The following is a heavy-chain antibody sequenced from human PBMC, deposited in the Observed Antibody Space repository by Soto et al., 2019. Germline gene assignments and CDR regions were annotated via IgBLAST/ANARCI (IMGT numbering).Heavy chain of an antibody. CDR1: GGTFSSYA. V-gene: IGHV1-69*13. CDR3: ASPPENASSWYFY. CDR2: IIPIFGTA. J-gene: IGHJ4*02. D-gene: IGHD6-13*01. Sequence: SVKVSCKASGGTFSSYAISWVRQAPGQGLEWMGGIIPIFGTANYAQKVQGRFTITADESTSTAYMELSSLRSEDTAVDYCASPPENASSWYFYWGQGTLFTVSS.